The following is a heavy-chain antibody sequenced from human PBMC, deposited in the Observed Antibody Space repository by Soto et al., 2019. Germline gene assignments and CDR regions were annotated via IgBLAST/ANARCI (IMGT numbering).Heavy chain of an antibody. CDR1: GFTVSSHY. D-gene: IGHD2-15*01. V-gene: IGHV3-53*04. J-gene: IGHJ3*01. CDR3: ERDYCSGGSRYDDHHRGALEL. CDR2: IYSGCST. Sequence: EVQLVESGGGLVQPGGSLRLSCAASGFTVSSHYMSWVRQAPGQGLEWVSVIYSGCSTYYADSVKGRFTISRHNSKNTLYLHMISLRAEDPALYYWERDYCSGGSRYDDHHRGALELWDQGTLVTASS.